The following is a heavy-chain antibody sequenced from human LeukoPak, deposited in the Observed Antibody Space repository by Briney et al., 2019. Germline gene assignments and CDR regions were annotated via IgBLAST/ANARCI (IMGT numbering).Heavy chain of an antibody. D-gene: IGHD3-3*01. J-gene: IGHJ4*02. V-gene: IGHV3-30*02. CDR1: GFTFSSYG. Sequence: GGSLRLSCAASGFTFSSYGMHWVRQAPGKGLEWVAFISYDGSNKYYVDSVKGRFTISRDNSKNTLYLQMNSLRAEDTAVYYCAKDGGAHYDFWSGYCDYWGQGTPVSVSS. CDR3: AKDGGAHYDFWSGYCDY. CDR2: ISYDGSNK.